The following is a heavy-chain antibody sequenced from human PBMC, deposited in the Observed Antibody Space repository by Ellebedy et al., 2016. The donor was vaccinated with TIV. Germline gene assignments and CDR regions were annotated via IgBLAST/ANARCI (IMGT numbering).Heavy chain of an antibody. CDR1: GASISSYY. CDR3: ARDPSATGWPSWFDP. V-gene: IGHV4-4*07. D-gene: IGHD6-19*01. Sequence: SETLSLTXTVSGASISSYYWSWLRQPAGKGLEWIGRIYPTGTTNYNPSLKGRVTLSVDTSKNQFSLKLTSVTAADTAIYFCARDPSATGWPSWFDPWGQGTLVTVSS. CDR2: IYPTGTT. J-gene: IGHJ5*02.